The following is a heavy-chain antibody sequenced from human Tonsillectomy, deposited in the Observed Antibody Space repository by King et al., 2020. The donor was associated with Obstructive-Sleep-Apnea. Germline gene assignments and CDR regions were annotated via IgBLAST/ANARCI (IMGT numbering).Heavy chain of an antibody. CDR2: IWYDGSNK. D-gene: IGHD2-8*01. V-gene: IGHV3-33*01. CDR3: ARSDMLDYYYGMDV. CDR1: GFTFSSYG. Sequence: VQLVESGGGVVQPGRSLRLSCAASGFTFSSYGMHWVRQAPGKGLEWVAVIWYDGSNKYYADSVKGRFTISRDNSNNTLYLQMNSLRAEDTAVYYCARSDMLDYYYGMDVWGQGTTVTVSS. J-gene: IGHJ6*02.